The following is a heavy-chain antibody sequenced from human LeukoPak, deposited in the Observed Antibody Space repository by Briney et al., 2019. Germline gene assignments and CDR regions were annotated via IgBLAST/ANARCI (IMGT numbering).Heavy chain of an antibody. V-gene: IGHV4-4*02. J-gene: IGHJ4*02. CDR3: ARDPVVRGVTLHYFDY. D-gene: IGHD3-10*01. CDR2: IYHSGST. CDR1: GGSISSSNW. Sequence: SETLSLTCAVSGGSISSSNWWSWVRQPTGKGLEWIGEIYHSGSTNYNPSLKSRVTISVDKSKNQFSLKLSSVTAADTAVYYCARDPVVRGVTLHYFDYWGQGTLVTVSS.